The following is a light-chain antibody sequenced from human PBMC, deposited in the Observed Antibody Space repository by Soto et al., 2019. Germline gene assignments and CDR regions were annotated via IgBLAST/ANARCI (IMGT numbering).Light chain of an antibody. V-gene: IGKV3-15*01. CDR1: QSVSGY. J-gene: IGKJ1*01. CDR3: LQHYSWPWT. CDR2: RIF. Sequence: EIVMTQSPGTVSVFPGETVTLSCRASQSVSGYLDWFHQKPGQAPRLVLLRIFTRAIGVPAGFSGSGSETEFTLTISGLQSEDSGVYYCLQHYSWPWTFGQGTKVDIK.